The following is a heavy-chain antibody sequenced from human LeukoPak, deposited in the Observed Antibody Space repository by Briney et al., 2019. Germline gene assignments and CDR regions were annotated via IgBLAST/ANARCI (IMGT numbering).Heavy chain of an antibody. Sequence: GGSLRLSCAASGFTFNSYAMSWVRQAPGKGLEWVSAISNSGGSTYYINSVKGRFSISRDNSKNTLYLQMDSLGAEDTAVYYCAKDYPYCSSTTCNYWGQGTLVTVSS. V-gene: IGHV3-23*01. CDR1: GFTFNSYA. J-gene: IGHJ4*02. CDR3: AKDYPYCSSTTCNY. D-gene: IGHD2-2*01. CDR2: ISNSGGST.